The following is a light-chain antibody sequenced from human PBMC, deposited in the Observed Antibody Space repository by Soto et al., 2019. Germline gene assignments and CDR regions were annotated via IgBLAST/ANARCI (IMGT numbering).Light chain of an antibody. V-gene: IGKV1-5*01. CDR2: DAS. CDR3: QQYTTYPWT. Sequence: DIQMTQSPATLSASVGDRVTITCRASQSFSSWLAWYQQKPGRAPKVLIFDASSLESGVPSRFSGSGSATEFTLTISSLQPDDFATYYCQQYTTYPWTFGQGTKVDIK. CDR1: QSFSSW. J-gene: IGKJ1*01.